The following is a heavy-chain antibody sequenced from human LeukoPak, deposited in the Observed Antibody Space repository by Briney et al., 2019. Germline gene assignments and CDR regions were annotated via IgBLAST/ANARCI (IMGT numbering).Heavy chain of an antibody. CDR3: ARSLGYCSSTSCYRGYEMDV. J-gene: IGHJ6*04. V-gene: IGHV1-69*05. Sequence: SVKVSCKASGGTFSSYAISWVRQAPGQGLEWMGGIIPIFGTANYAQKFQGRVTVTTDESTSTAYMELSSLRSEDTAVYYCARSLGYCSSTSCYRGYEMDVWGKGTTVTVSS. CDR1: GGTFSSYA. D-gene: IGHD2-2*01. CDR2: IIPIFGTA.